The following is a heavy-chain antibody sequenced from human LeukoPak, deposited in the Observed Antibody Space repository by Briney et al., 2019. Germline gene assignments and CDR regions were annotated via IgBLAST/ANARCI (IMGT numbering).Heavy chain of an antibody. CDR1: GFTFSRYW. CDR3: ATSSENYIAARPGGGPVDY. D-gene: IGHD6-6*01. CDR2: IKRDGNEK. V-gene: IGHV3-7*01. J-gene: IGHJ4*02. Sequence: GGSLRLSCAASGFTFSRYWMSWVRQAPGKGLEWVANIKRDGNEKYYVDSVKGRFIISRDNAKNSLSLQMNSLRAEDTAVYYCATSSENYIAARPGGGPVDYWGQGTLVTVSS.